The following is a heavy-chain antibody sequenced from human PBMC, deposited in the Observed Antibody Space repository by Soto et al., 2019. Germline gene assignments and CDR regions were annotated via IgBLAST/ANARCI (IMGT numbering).Heavy chain of an antibody. CDR1: GGSFSGYY. J-gene: IGHJ4*02. V-gene: IGHV4-34*01. Sequence: SETLSLTCAVYGGSFSGYYWTWIRQPPGTGLEWIGEINHSGSTNYNPSLKSRVTISVDTSKNQFSLKLSSVTAADTAVYYCARRKRGYSYGPPFDYWGQGTLVTVSS. CDR2: INHSGST. D-gene: IGHD5-18*01. CDR3: ARRKRGYSYGPPFDY.